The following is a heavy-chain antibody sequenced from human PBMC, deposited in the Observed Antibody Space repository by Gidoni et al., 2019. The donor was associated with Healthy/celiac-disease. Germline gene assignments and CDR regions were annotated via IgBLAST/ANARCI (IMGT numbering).Heavy chain of an antibody. Sequence: EVQLVESGGGLVQPGGSLRLSCAASGFTFSSYWMSWVRQAPGKGLEWVANIKQDGSEKYYVDSVKGRFTISRDNAKNSLYLQMNSLRAEDTAVYYCARDGSTIFGVPKSLRFWGQGTMVTVSS. CDR3: ARDGSTIFGVPKSLRF. D-gene: IGHD3-3*01. J-gene: IGHJ3*01. V-gene: IGHV3-7*01. CDR1: GFTFSSYW. CDR2: IKQDGSEK.